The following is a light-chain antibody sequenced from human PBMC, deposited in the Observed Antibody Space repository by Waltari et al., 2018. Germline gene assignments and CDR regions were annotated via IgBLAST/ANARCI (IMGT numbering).Light chain of an antibody. Sequence: IVMTQSPATLSLSPGESATLSCRASQSVRSTFAWFQQKPGQPPRLLLYCTSTRATGIPARFTGSGSGTEFSLTISSLQPEDFATYYCQQYDYWPWTFGQGTRVETK. CDR2: CTS. V-gene: IGKV3D-15*01. CDR3: QQYDYWPWT. J-gene: IGKJ1*01. CDR1: QSVRST.